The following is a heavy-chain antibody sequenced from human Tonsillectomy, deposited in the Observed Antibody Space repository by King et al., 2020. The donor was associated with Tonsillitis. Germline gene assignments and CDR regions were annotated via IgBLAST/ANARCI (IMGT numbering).Heavy chain of an antibody. J-gene: IGHJ3*02. CDR2: ISSSSSYI. V-gene: IGHV3-21*01. D-gene: IGHD3-3*01. CDR3: VRDTTSYYDFWSGYYNAFDI. CDR1: GFTSSSYS. Sequence: VQLVESGGGLVKPGESLRLSCAASGFTSSSYSMNWVRQAPGKGLEWGSSISSSSSYIYYADSVKGRFTISRDNAKNSLYLQMNSLRAADTAVYYCVRDTTSYYDFWSGYYNAFDIWGQGTMVTVSS.